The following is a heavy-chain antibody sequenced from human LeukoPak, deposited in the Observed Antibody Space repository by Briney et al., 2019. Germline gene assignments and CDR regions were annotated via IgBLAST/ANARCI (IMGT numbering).Heavy chain of an antibody. Sequence: GGSLRLSCAASGFIFSSYSMNWVRQAPGKGLEWVSSISSSSSYIYYADSVKGLFTISRDNAKNSLYLQMNSLRAEDTAVYYCARDRGELLWFGELSRDYGMDVWGQGTTVTVSS. D-gene: IGHD3-10*01. V-gene: IGHV3-21*01. J-gene: IGHJ6*02. CDR3: ARDRGELLWFGELSRDYGMDV. CDR1: GFIFSSYS. CDR2: ISSSSSYI.